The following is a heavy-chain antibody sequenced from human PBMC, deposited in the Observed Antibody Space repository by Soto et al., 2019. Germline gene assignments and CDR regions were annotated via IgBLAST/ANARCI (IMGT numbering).Heavy chain of an antibody. CDR3: ARGGAADY. CDR1: GYTFTSYG. CDR2: ISGYNGNT. Sequence: GASVKVSCKASGYTFTSYGISWVRQAPGQGLEWMGWISGYNGNTKYSQRLQGRVTMTTDTSTSTSYMEMRNLKSDDTAVYYCARGGAADYWGQGTLVTVPQ. D-gene: IGHD1-26*01. J-gene: IGHJ4*02. V-gene: IGHV1-18*04.